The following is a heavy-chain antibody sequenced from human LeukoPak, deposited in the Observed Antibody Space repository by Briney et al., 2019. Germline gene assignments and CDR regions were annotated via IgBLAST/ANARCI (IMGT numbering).Heavy chain of an antibody. CDR3: ARRRYESSGHFDY. CDR1: GFTFNSYA. CDR2: ITGLGTV. Sequence: PGGSLRLSCVASGFTFNSYAMSWVRQAPGKGPEWVSAITGLGTVDNAGSVRGRFTISRDNSKSTLFLQMDSLKPEDTATYYCARRRYESSGHFDYWGQGALVTVSS. D-gene: IGHD3-22*01. J-gene: IGHJ4*02. V-gene: IGHV3-23*01.